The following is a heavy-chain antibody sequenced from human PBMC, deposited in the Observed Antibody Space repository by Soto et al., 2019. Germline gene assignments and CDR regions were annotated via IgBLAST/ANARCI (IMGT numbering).Heavy chain of an antibody. J-gene: IGHJ4*02. CDR3: TRARDFYNGGWYSDYFDY. CDR2: IKPDGFEK. V-gene: IGHV3-7*01. D-gene: IGHD6-19*01. CDR1: GFSFTNFW. Sequence: LRLSCAASGFSFTNFWMSWVRQAPGKGLEWVANIKPDGFEKDYVDSVKGRFTISRDNAKSSLNLQMNSLRAEDTAIYYCTRARDFYNGGWYSDYFDYWGQGALVTVSS.